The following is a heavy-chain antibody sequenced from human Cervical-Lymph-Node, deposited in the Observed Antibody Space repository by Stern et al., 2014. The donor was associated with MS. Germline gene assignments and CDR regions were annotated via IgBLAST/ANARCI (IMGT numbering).Heavy chain of an antibody. CDR1: GYSFTNYW. CDR2: IFPGDGDT. J-gene: IGHJ4*02. Sequence: EVHLVESGAEVREPGKSLKISCLASGYSFTNYWIGWVRQVPGKGLEWVGMIFPGDGDTKYSPSFQGQVTISADKSMNTAYLQWNSLKASDTATYYCARHLGYASGQDYWGQGTMVSVSS. CDR3: ARHLGYASGQDY. V-gene: IGHV5-51*01. D-gene: IGHD3-16*01.